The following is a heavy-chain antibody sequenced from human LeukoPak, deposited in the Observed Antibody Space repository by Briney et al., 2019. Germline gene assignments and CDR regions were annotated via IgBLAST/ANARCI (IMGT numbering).Heavy chain of an antibody. J-gene: IGHJ3*02. CDR3: ARPILTNYHDAFDI. CDR2: IYYNGRT. CDR1: GDSISSYH. D-gene: IGHD2-15*01. Sequence: SETLSLTCTVSGDSISSYHWSWLRQPPGKGLEWIGYIYYNGRTNYKPSLKSRVTISVDTSKNQFSLRLSSVTAADTAVYYCARPILTNYHDAFDIWGQGTMVTVSS. V-gene: IGHV4-59*01.